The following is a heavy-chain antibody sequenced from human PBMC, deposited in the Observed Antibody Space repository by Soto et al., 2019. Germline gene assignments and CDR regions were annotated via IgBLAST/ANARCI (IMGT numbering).Heavy chain of an antibody. V-gene: IGHV1-69*06. J-gene: IGHJ1*01. CDR1: GRIFSSFP. D-gene: IGHD5-12*01. Sequence: QVQVVQSGAEVKKPGSSVKISCKASGRIFSSFPTSWVRQVPGQGLEWMGGVISASGSVTYAPKFQGRVTITAVNSAGIGYMELTSLTSEDTAIYYCARVGSRDAYEYVLEHWGPGTMVTVSS. CDR3: ARVGSRDAYEYVLEH. CDR2: VISASGSV.